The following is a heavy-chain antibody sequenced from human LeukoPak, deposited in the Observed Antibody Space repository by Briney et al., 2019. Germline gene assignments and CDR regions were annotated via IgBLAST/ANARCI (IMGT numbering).Heavy chain of an antibody. V-gene: IGHV4-34*01. CDR1: GGSFSGYY. D-gene: IGHD4-23*01. J-gene: IGHJ4*02. CDR3: ARGDYGGNSI. CDR2: INHSGST. Sequence: SSETLSLTCAVYGGSFSGYYWSWIRQPPGKGLEWIGEINHSGSTNYNPSLKSRVTIPVDTSKNQFSLKLSSVTAADTAVYYCARGDYGGNSIWGQGTLVTVSS.